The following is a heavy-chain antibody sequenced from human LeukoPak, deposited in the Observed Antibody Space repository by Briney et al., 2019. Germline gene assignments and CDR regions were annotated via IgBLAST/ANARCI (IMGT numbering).Heavy chain of an antibody. CDR3: ARGPIAAAVSFDY. CDR2: ISPYNGNT. V-gene: IGHV1-18*01. CDR1: GYSFTTYG. J-gene: IGHJ4*02. Sequence: AAVKVSCKASGYSFTTYGVSWVRQAPGQGLERMGWISPYNGNTKYAQKVQGRITMTTDTSTSTAYMELRSLRSDDTAVYYCARGPIAAAVSFDYWGQGTLVTVSS. D-gene: IGHD6-13*01.